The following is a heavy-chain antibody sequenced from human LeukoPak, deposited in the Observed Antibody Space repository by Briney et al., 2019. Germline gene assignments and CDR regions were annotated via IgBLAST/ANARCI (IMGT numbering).Heavy chain of an antibody. D-gene: IGHD6-19*01. Sequence: GGSLRLSCAASGFTFSSYAMNWVRQAPGKGLVWVSRINNDGSSTSYADSVKGRFTISRDNAKNTLYLQMNSLRAEDTAVYYCARVKQWLVHYYFDYWGQGTLVTVSS. CDR3: ARVKQWLVHYYFDY. CDR1: GFTFSSYA. V-gene: IGHV3-74*01. CDR2: INNDGSST. J-gene: IGHJ4*02.